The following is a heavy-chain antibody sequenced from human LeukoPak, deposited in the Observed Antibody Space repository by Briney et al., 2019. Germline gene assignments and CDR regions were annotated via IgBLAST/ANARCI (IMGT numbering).Heavy chain of an antibody. CDR3: GTRRRVVAAMSHRFDP. V-gene: IGHV4-34*01. Sequence: SETLSLTCAVYGGSFSGYYWSWIRQPPGKGLEWIGEINHSGSTNYNPSLKSRVTISVDTSKNQFSLKLGSVTAADTAVYYCGTRRRVVAAMSHRFDPWGQGTLVTVSS. CDR2: INHSGST. CDR1: GGSFSGYY. D-gene: IGHD2-15*01. J-gene: IGHJ5*02.